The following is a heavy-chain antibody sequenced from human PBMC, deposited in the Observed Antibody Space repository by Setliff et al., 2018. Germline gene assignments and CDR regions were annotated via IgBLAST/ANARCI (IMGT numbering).Heavy chain of an antibody. CDR2: INPIFGTA. CDR1: GGTFSTFG. J-gene: IGHJ4*02. D-gene: IGHD5-18*01. Sequence: SVKVSCKTSGGTFSTFGIHWVRQAPGQGLVWMGGINPIFGTAHYAQKFQGRVTMTRDTSTSTVYMELSSLRTEDTAVYYCARAPLESGYNYGQGHYFDYWGQGTLVTVSS. CDR3: ARAPLESGYNYGQGHYFDY. V-gene: IGHV1-69*05.